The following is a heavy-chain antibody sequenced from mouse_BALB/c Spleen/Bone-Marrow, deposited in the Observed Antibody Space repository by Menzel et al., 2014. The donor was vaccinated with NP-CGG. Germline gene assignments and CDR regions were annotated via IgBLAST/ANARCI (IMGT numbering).Heavy chain of an antibody. D-gene: IGHD2-4*01. Sequence: EVQLQQSGGDLVKPGGSLKLSCAASGFTFSSYGMSWVRQTPDKRLEWVATISSGGSYTYYPDSVKGRFTISRDNAKNTLYLQMSSLKSEDTAMYYCARTYDFGAWFAYWGQGTLVTVSA. CDR1: GFTFSSYG. J-gene: IGHJ3*01. V-gene: IGHV5-6*01. CDR3: ARTYDFGAWFAY. CDR2: ISSGGSYT.